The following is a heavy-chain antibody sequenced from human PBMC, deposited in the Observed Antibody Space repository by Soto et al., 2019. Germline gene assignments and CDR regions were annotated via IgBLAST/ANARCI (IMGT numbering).Heavy chain of an antibody. V-gene: IGHV3-23*01. CDR2: ISGSGGSP. CDR1: GFSFSTYT. CDR3: AKARCSTTNCYVPDY. Sequence: GGSLRLSCAASGFSFSTYTVSWVRQAPGKGLEWVSAISGSGGSPSYADSVQGRFTISRDNPKNTLYLQMNSLRAEDTAMYYCAKARCSTTNCYVPDYWGQGTPVTVSS. D-gene: IGHD2-2*01. J-gene: IGHJ4*02.